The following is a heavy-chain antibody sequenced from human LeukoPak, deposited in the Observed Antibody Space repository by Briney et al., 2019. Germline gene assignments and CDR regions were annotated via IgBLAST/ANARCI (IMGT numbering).Heavy chain of an antibody. CDR2: INWNGGST. Sequence: GGSLRLSCAASGFTFSDYYMSWIRQAPGKGLEWVSGINWNGGSTGYADSVKGRFTISRDNAKNSLYLQMNSLRAEDTALYYCARVRADYYDSSGSKRGWFDPWGQGTLATVSS. CDR1: GFTFSDYY. D-gene: IGHD3-22*01. CDR3: ARVRADYYDSSGSKRGWFDP. J-gene: IGHJ5*02. V-gene: IGHV3-20*04.